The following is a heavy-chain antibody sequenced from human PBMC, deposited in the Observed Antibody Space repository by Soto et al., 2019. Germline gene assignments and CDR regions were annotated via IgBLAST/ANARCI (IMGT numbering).Heavy chain of an antibody. CDR3: ARRPYSSSWYEKYYFDY. D-gene: IGHD6-13*01. CDR1: GYSFTSYW. CDR2: IYPGDSDT. V-gene: IGHV5-51*01. J-gene: IGHJ4*02. Sequence: GESLKISCKGSGYSFTSYWIGWVRQMPGKGLEWMGIIYPGDSDTRYSPSFQGQVTISADKSISTAYLQWSSLKASDTAMYYCARRPYSSSWYEKYYFDYWGQGTLVTVSS.